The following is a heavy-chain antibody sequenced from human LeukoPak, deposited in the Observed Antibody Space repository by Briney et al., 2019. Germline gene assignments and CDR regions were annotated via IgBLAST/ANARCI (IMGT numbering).Heavy chain of an antibody. CDR3: AKAAVAGRTWFDP. J-gene: IGHJ5*02. CDR1: GFTFSSYG. CDR2: ISYDGSNK. Sequence: GGSLRLSCAASGFTFSSYGMHWVRQAPGKGLEWVAVISYDGSNKYYADSVKGRFTISRDNSKNTLYLQMNSLRAEDTAVYYCAKAAVAGRTWFDPWGQGTLATVSS. V-gene: IGHV3-30*18. D-gene: IGHD6-19*01.